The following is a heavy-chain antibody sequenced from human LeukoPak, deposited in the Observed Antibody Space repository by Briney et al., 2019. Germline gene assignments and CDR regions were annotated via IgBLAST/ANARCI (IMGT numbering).Heavy chain of an antibody. CDR2: IIPIFGTA. CDR1: GGTFSSYA. J-gene: IGHJ6*03. Sequence: GASVKVSCKASGGTFSSYAISWVRQAPGQGLEWMGGIIPIFGTANYAQKFQGRVTITADESTSTAYMELSSLRSEDTAVYYCARGTLVPVTAIPPYYYYYMDVWGKGTTVTISS. D-gene: IGHD2-21*02. CDR3: ARGTLVPVTAIPPYYYYYMDV. V-gene: IGHV1-69*13.